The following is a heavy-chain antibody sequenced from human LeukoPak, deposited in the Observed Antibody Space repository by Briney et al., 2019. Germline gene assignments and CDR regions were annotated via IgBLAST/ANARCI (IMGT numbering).Heavy chain of an antibody. V-gene: IGHV1-2*02. D-gene: IGHD5-12*01. CDR1: GYTFTGYY. Sequence: GASVKVSCKASGYTFTGYYMHWVRQAPGQGLEWMGWINPNSGGTNYAQKFQGRVTMTRDTSISTAYMKLSRLRSDDTAVYYCARDLSGYDPNLDYWGQGTLVTVSS. CDR2: INPNSGGT. J-gene: IGHJ4*02. CDR3: ARDLSGYDPNLDY.